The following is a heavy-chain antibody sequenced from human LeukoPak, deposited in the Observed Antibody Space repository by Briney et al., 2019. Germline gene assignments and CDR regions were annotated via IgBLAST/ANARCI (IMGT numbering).Heavy chain of an antibody. CDR3: AREMQVPSSSWDY. Sequence: SETLSLTCTVSGYSISSGYYWGWIRQPPGKGLEWIGSIYHSGSTYYNPSFKSRVTISVDTSKNQFSLKLSSVTAADTAVYYCAREMQVPSSSWDYWGQGTLVTVSS. D-gene: IGHD6-13*01. CDR1: GYSISSGYY. V-gene: IGHV4-38-2*02. CDR2: IYHSGST. J-gene: IGHJ4*02.